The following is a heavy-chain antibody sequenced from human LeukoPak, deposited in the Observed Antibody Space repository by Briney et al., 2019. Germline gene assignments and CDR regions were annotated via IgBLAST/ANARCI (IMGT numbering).Heavy chain of an antibody. CDR3: VRLRRSSDPSGFYYYYDY. D-gene: IGHD3-22*01. CDR2: ISVSSNYI. Sequence: PGGSLRLSCAASGYTFSSFSINWVRQAPGKGLEWVSSISVSSNYIYYSDSVRGRFSISRDDATDSLYLQMNSLRAEDTAVYYCVRLRRSSDPSGFYYYYDYWGQGTLVTVSS. V-gene: IGHV3-21*01. CDR1: GYTFSSFS. J-gene: IGHJ4*02.